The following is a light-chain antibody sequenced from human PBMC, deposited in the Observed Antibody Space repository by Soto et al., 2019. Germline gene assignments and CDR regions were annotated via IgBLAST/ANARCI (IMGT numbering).Light chain of an antibody. J-gene: IGKJ1*01. CDR2: AAS. CDR1: QGIRYD. V-gene: IGKV1-6*01. CDR3: QQYQSSWT. Sequence: AIQMTPSPSSLSASVGVRVTITCRASQGIRYDLGWYQQKPGKATKLLIYAASSLQSGVPSRFSGSGSGTEFTLTISSLQPDDFATYYCQQYQSSWTFGQGTKVDIK.